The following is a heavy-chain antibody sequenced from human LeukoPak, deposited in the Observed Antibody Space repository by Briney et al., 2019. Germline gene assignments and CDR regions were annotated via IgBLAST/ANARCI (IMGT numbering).Heavy chain of an antibody. J-gene: IGHJ4*02. D-gene: IGHD3-22*01. CDR3: ARDSSGHYYDSSGYSY. CDR1: GFTVSSNY. CDR2: IYSGGST. Sequence: GGSLRLSCAASGFTVSSNYMSWVRQAPGKGLEWVSVIYSGGSTYYADSVKGRFTISRDDSKNTLYLQMNSLRAEDTAVYYCARDSSGHYYDSSGYSYWGQGTLVTVSS. V-gene: IGHV3-66*01.